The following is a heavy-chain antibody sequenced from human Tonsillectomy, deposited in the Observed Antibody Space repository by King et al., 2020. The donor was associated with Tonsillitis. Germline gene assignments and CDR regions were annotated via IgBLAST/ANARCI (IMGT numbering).Heavy chain of an antibody. J-gene: IGHJ5*02. CDR3: ARAPVVRFLEWLGDWFDP. D-gene: IGHD3-3*01. CDR1: GYTFTSYD. Sequence: QLVQSGAEVKKPGASVKVSCKASGYTFTSYDINWVRQATGQGLEWMGWMNPNSGNTGYAQKFQGRVTMTRNTSISTAYMELSSLRSEDTAVDYCARAPVVRFLEWLGDWFDPWGQGTLVTVSS. V-gene: IGHV1-8*01. CDR2: MNPNSGNT.